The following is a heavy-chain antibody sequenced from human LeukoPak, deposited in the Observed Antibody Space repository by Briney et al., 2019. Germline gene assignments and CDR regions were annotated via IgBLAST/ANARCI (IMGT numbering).Heavy chain of an antibody. D-gene: IGHD3-10*01. CDR1: GFTVSSNY. V-gene: IGHV3-66*02. J-gene: IGHJ4*02. Sequence: GGSLRLSCAASGFTVSSNYMSWVRQAPGKGLEWVSVIYSGGSTYYADSVKGRFTISRDSSKNTLYLQMNSLRAEDTAVYYCAGHYYGSGKDYWGQGTLVTVSS. CDR3: AGHYYGSGKDY. CDR2: IYSGGST.